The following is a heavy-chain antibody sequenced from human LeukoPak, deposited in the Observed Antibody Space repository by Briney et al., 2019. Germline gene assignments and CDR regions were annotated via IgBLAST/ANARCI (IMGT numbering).Heavy chain of an antibody. CDR2: ISTSGST. CDR3: ARRCSSTNCFVWYFDS. D-gene: IGHD2-2*01. J-gene: IGHJ2*01. V-gene: IGHV4-61*02. Sequence: SQTLSLTCTVSGGSISSGSYYWSWIRQPAGKGLEWIGRISTSGSTNYNPSLKSRVTISVDASKNQFSLKLSSVTAADTAVYYCARRCSSTNCFVWYFDSWGRGTLVTVSS. CDR1: GGSISSGSYY.